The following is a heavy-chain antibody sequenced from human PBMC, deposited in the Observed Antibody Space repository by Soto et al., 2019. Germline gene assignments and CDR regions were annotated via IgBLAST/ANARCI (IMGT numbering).Heavy chain of an antibody. Sequence: QVQLQESGPGLVKPSETLSLTCTVSGGSISSYYWSWIRQPPGEGLEWIGYIYYSGSTNYNPSLKSRVTISVDTSKNQFSLKLSSVTAADTAVYYCARGGEYYPGYWGQGTLVTVSS. V-gene: IGHV4-59*01. CDR1: GGSISSYY. CDR3: ARGGEYYPGY. D-gene: IGHD3-16*01. CDR2: IYYSGST. J-gene: IGHJ4*02.